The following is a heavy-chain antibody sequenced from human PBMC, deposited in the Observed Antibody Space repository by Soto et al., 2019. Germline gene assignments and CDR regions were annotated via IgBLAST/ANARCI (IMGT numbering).Heavy chain of an antibody. CDR2: IMPIFGRP. V-gene: IGHV1-69*12. J-gene: IGHJ6*02. CDR3: VTWLRMAAIGDYYYDVDV. Sequence: QVQLVQSGAEVKKPGSSMKVSCKASGGTFSDFAFSWVRQAPGQGPEWMGGIMPIFGRPDYPQKFRDRVTSTADESTRIVYVEQRRLIPEDTAVHSCVTWLRMAAIGDYYYDVDVWGQGTTVTVSS. D-gene: IGHD2-2*01. CDR1: GGTFSDFA.